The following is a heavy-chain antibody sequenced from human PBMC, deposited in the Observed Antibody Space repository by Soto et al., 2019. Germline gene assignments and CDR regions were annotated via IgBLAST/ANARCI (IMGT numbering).Heavy chain of an antibody. J-gene: IGHJ6*02. V-gene: IGHV4-31*03. CDR3: ARGLPAAIKGRAYGMDV. Sequence: SETLSLTCTVSGGSISSGGYYWSWIRQHPGKGLEWIGYIYYSGSTYYNPSLKSRVTISVDTSKNQFSLKLSSVTAADTAVYYCARGLPAAIKGRAYGMDVWGQGTTVTVSS. D-gene: IGHD2-2*02. CDR2: IYYSGST. CDR1: GGSISSGGYY.